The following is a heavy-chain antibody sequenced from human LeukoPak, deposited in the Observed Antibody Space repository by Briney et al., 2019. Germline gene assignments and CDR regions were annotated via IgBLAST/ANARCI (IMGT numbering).Heavy chain of an antibody. J-gene: IGHJ4*02. D-gene: IGHD3-16*01. CDR2: ISYDGSNK. Sequence: GGSLRLSCAASGLMFSSYGMHWVRQAPGKGLEWVAIISYDGSNKYYADSVKGRFTISRDNAKNSLYLQMNSLRAEDTAVYYCVRDYVWGTYEPDYWGQGILVTVSS. V-gene: IGHV3-30*12. CDR1: GLMFSSYG. CDR3: VRDYVWGTYEPDY.